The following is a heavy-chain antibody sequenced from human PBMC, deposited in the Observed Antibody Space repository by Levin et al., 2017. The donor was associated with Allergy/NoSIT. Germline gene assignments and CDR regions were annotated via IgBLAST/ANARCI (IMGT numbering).Heavy chain of an antibody. CDR1: GGSISSYY. D-gene: IGHD3-3*01. J-gene: IGHJ4*02. CDR3: ARDTRSPMDFWSGYYDY. V-gene: IGHV4-59*01. CDR2: IYYSGST. Sequence: PGGSLRLSCTVSGGSISSYYWSWIRQPPGKGLEWIGYIYYSGSTNYNPSLKSRVTISVDTSKNQFSLKLSSVTAADTAVYYCARDTRSPMDFWSGYYDYWGQGTLVTVSS.